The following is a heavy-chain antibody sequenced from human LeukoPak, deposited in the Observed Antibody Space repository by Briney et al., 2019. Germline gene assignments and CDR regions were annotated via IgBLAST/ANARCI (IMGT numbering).Heavy chain of an antibody. V-gene: IGHV3-33*06. D-gene: IGHD4-11*01. J-gene: IGHJ4*02. CDR1: GFTFSHFG. Sequence: GGSLRLSCEASGFTFSHFGMHWVRQAPGKGLEWVAVIWSDATNQYYGDSVKGRYTISRDNFKKTVSLQMDSLRAEDTAVYYCAKDAQRGIDYSNSLEHWGQGSLVTVSS. CDR3: AKDAQRGIDYSNSLEH. CDR2: IWSDATNQ.